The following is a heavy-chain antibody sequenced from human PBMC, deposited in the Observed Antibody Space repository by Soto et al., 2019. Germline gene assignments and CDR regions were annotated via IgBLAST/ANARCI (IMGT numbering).Heavy chain of an antibody. CDR3: AHTITVAGYDY. D-gene: IGHD6-19*01. Sequence: XXTQSLRFTVSGGSIISRGGYCNSIRQPPGKGLEWIGYIYYSGSTNYNPSLKSRLTITKDTSKNQVVLTMTNMDPVDTATYYCAHTITVAGYDYWGQGTLVTVSS. J-gene: IGHJ4*02. V-gene: IGHV4-61*08. CDR1: GGSIISRGGY. CDR2: IYYSGST.